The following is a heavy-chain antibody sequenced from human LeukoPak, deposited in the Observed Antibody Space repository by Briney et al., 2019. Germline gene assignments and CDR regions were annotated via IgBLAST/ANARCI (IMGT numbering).Heavy chain of an antibody. Sequence: GGSLRLSCAASGFTFSSYAISWVRQAPGKGLEWVSDINGSGGSTYYADSVKGRFTISRDNSKNTLYLQMNSLRAEDTALYYCARGEVYLDFCGQGTLVTVSS. CDR1: GFTFSSYA. CDR3: ARGEVYLDF. CDR2: INGSGGST. V-gene: IGHV3-23*01. J-gene: IGHJ4*02.